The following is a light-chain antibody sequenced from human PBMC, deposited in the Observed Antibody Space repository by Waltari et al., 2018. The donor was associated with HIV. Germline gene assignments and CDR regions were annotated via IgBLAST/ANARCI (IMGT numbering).Light chain of an antibody. J-gene: IGLJ3*02. V-gene: IGLV8-61*01. CDR2: STN. CDR1: YGSVSTTYY. Sequence: QTVVTQEPSFYVSPGGPVTLTCGLSYGSVSTTYYPSWYQQTPGQAPRTLIYSTNTRSSGVPDRFSGSILGNKAALTITGAQADDESDYYCVLYMGSGLRVFGGGTKLTVL. CDR3: VLYMGSGLRV.